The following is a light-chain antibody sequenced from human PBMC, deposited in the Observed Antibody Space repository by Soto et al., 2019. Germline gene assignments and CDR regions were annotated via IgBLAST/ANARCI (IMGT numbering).Light chain of an antibody. V-gene: IGLV1-40*01. CDR1: SSNIGAGYD. J-gene: IGLJ2*01. CDR3: QSYDSSLSGSGV. Sequence: QPVLTQPPSVSGAPGQRVTISCTGSSSNIGAGYDVHWYQQLPGTAPKLLIYGNSNRPSGVPDLFSGSKSGTSASLAITGLQAEDEADYYCQSYDSSLSGSGVFGGGTKLTVL. CDR2: GNS.